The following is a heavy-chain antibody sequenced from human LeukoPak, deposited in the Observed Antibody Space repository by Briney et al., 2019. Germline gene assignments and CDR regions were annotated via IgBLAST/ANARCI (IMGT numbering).Heavy chain of an antibody. CDR2: IWYDGSNK. CDR3: ARDRFYYDSSGYFVDY. V-gene: IGHV3-33*01. Sequence: PGGSLRLSCAASGFTFSSYGMHWVRQAPGKGLEWVAVIWYDGSNKYYADSVKGRFTISRDNSKNTLYLQMSSLRAEDTAVYYCARDRFYYDSSGYFVDYWGQGTLVTVSS. CDR1: GFTFSSYG. D-gene: IGHD3-22*01. J-gene: IGHJ4*02.